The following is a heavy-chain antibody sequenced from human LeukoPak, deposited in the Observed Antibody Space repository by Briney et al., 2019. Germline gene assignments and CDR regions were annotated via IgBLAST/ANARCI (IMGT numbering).Heavy chain of an antibody. D-gene: IGHD6-25*01. Sequence: HPGGSLRLSCAASGFTFSSYWMHWLPQAPGKGLVWVSRITSDGSRITYADSVKGRFTISRDNAKNTVYLQMNSLRAEDTAVYYCARGLSAAGYYYMDVWGKGTTVTVSS. V-gene: IGHV3-74*01. J-gene: IGHJ6*03. CDR2: ITSDGSRI. CDR3: ARGLSAAGYYYMDV. CDR1: GFTFSSYW.